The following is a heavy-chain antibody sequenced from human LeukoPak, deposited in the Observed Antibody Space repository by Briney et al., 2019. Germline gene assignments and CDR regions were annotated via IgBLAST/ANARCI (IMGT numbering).Heavy chain of an antibody. CDR2: VSGSGGST. J-gene: IGHJ6*03. Sequence: PAGSLRLSCAASGFTFSSYAMSWVRQAPGKGMEWVSAVSGSGGSTYYADSVKGRFTISRDNSKNTLYLQMNSLRAEDTAVYYCAKNRDTAMFRYYYYMDVWGKGTTVTVSS. CDR3: AKNRDTAMFRYYYYMDV. V-gene: IGHV3-23*01. D-gene: IGHD5-18*01. CDR1: GFTFSSYA.